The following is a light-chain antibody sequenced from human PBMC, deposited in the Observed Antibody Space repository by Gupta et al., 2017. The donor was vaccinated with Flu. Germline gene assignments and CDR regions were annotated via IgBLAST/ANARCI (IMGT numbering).Light chain of an antibody. J-gene: IGLJ3*02. CDR3: SVWDNSQNGGV. CDR2: IIT. V-gene: IGLV1-44*01. CDR1: IYNNRGIR. Sequence: SIYNNRGIRVNRVTQLPASAPKLLIYIITMRASGVADRFSASNAGTSASLAISGLQSGDEAYYYCSVWDNSQNGGVFGGGTKVTVL.